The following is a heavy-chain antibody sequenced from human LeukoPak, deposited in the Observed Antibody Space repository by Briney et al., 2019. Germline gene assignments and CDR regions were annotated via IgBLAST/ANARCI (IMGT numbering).Heavy chain of an antibody. CDR3: AKHEYGDLKDFDY. D-gene: IGHD4-17*01. V-gene: IGHV4-34*01. CDR1: GGSFSGYY. Sequence: SETLSLTCVVYGGSFSGYYWSWIRQSPGKGLEWIGENNHSGSTNYNPSLKSRATLSVDTSKNQFSLKMTSMSAADTAVYYCAKHEYGDLKDFDYWGQGTLVTVSS. J-gene: IGHJ4*02. CDR2: NNHSGST.